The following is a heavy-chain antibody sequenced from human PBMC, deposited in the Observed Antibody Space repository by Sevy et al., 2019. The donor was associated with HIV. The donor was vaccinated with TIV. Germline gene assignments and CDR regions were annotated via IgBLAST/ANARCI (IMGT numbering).Heavy chain of an antibody. Sequence: GGSLRLSCAASGFTFSDHYMDWVRQAPGKGLEWVGRTRDKANSYTTEYAASVKGRFTISRDDSKNSLYLQMNSLKTEDTAVYYCTRDLLYGMDVWGQGTTVTVSS. D-gene: IGHD1-26*01. CDR2: TRDKANSYTT. V-gene: IGHV3-72*01. CDR1: GFTFSDHY. J-gene: IGHJ6*02. CDR3: TRDLLYGMDV.